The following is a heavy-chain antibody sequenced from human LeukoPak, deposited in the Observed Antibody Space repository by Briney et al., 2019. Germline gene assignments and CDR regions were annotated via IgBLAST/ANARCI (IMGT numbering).Heavy chain of an antibody. J-gene: IGHJ4*02. V-gene: IGHV3-23*01. Sequence: GGSLRLSCAASGFTFSSYAMSWVRQAPGMGLEWVSGISGGGGSTYYADSVKGRFTISRDNSKNTLYLQMNSLRAEDTALYYCAKDQDSSGYPTKFAYWGQGTLVTVSS. CDR3: AKDQDSSGYPTKFAY. CDR2: ISGGGGST. D-gene: IGHD6-19*01. CDR1: GFTFSSYA.